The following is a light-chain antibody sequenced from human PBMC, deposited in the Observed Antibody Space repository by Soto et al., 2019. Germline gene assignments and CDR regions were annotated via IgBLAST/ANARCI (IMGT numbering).Light chain of an antibody. CDR3: LRDSNFPLT. Sequence: AIQMTQSPSSLSASVGDRVTITCRASQGIGNDLGWYQQKPGRAPKLLIYAASYLQSGVPPRFSGSGSGTDFTLTISSLQPEDFATYYCLRDSNFPLTFGGGTKVDIK. CDR2: AAS. J-gene: IGKJ4*01. CDR1: QGIGND. V-gene: IGKV1-6*01.